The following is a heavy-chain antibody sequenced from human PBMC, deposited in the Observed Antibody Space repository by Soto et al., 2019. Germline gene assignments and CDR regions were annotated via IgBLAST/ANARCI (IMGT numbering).Heavy chain of an antibody. CDR3: ARDGALYGDYGGY. CDR2: ISAYNGDT. Sequence: QVQLVQSGAEVKKPGASVKVSCKASGYSFIGYGFSWVRQAPGQGLEYTGWISAYNGDTHYAQSLQGRVTMTTETSTSTAYMELRSLRPDDTAVYYCARDGALYGDYGGYWGQGTLVTVSS. D-gene: IGHD4-17*01. V-gene: IGHV1-18*01. CDR1: GYSFIGYG. J-gene: IGHJ4*02.